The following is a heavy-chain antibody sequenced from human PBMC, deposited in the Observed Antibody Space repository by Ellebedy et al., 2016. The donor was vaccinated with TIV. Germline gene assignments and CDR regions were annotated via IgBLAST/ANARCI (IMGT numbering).Heavy chain of an antibody. V-gene: IGHV6-1*01. CDR2: TYYRSKWYN. CDR3: VRDGEMGLDAFDI. Sequence: SQTLSLTCAISGDSVSSNSAAWNWIRQSPSRGLEWLGRTYYRSKWYNEYAVSMKSRITINPDTSKNKFSLQLNSVTPEDTASYYCVRDGEMGLDAFDIWGQGTMVTVSS. CDR1: GDSVSSNSAA. J-gene: IGHJ3*02. D-gene: IGHD2-21*01.